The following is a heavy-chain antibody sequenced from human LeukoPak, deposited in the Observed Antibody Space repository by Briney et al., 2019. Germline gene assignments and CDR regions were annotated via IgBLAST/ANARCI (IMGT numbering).Heavy chain of an antibody. D-gene: IGHD2-2*01. J-gene: IGHJ3*02. CDR1: GVSVSDGRYY. CDR2: KYFSGSA. Sequence: SETLSLTCNVSGVSVSDGRYYWTWIRQRPGKGLEWIGYKYFSGSAKYNPSLKSRLTIPIDTSRNQFSLQLSSVTAADTATYYCATPYCSTISCLDVFNMWGQGTRVTVSS. V-gene: IGHV4-31*03. CDR3: ATPYCSTISCLDVFNM.